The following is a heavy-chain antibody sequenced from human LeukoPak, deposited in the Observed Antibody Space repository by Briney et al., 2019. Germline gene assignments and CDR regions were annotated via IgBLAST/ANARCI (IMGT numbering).Heavy chain of an antibody. CDR3: AISYYDLWSGYYNWFDP. Sequence: SETLSLTCTVSGGSISSYYWSWIRQPAGKGLEWIGRIYTSGSTNYNPSLKSRVTMSVDTSKNQFSLKLSSVTAADTAVYYCAISYYDLWSGYYNWFDPWGQGTLVTVSS. CDR2: IYTSGST. J-gene: IGHJ5*02. V-gene: IGHV4-4*07. CDR1: GGSISSYY. D-gene: IGHD3-3*01.